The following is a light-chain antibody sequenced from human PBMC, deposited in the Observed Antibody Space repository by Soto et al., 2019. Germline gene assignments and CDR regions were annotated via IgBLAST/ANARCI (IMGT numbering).Light chain of an antibody. J-gene: IGLJ3*02. CDR2: EVS. CDR3: SSYTSSTTWV. Sequence: SALTQPASVSGSPGQSITISCTGTSSDVGAYNYVSWYQQHPGKAPKLMIYEVSYRPSGVSDRFSGSRSGNTASLTISGLQAEDESDYYCSSYTSSTTWVFGGGTKVTVL. V-gene: IGLV2-14*01. CDR1: SSDVGAYNY.